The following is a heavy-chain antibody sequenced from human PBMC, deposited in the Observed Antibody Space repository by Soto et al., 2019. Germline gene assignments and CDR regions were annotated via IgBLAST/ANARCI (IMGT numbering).Heavy chain of an antibody. J-gene: IGHJ6*02. CDR3: AREGAASYSYYYGTDV. Sequence: KASETLSLTCTVSGGSISSGDAYWSWIRQSPGKGLEWIGYIYYRGRPFYNPSLESRVTISVDTSKNQFSLKLNSVTAADTAVYYCAREGAASYSYYYGTDVWGQGTTVTVSS. V-gene: IGHV4-30-4*01. D-gene: IGHD3-16*01. CDR2: IYYRGRP. CDR1: GGSISSGDAY.